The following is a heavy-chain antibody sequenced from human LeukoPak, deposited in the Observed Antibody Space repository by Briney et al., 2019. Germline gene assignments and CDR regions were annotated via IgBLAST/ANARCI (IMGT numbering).Heavy chain of an antibody. Sequence: APVKVSCKASGYTFTGYYMHWVRQAPGQGLEWMGWINPNSGGTNYAQKFQGRVTMTRDTSISTAYMELSRLRSDDTAVYYCARKGRIAAPNWFDPWGQGTLVTVSS. CDR1: GYTFTGYY. J-gene: IGHJ5*02. CDR2: INPNSGGT. V-gene: IGHV1-2*02. CDR3: ARKGRIAAPNWFDP. D-gene: IGHD6-13*01.